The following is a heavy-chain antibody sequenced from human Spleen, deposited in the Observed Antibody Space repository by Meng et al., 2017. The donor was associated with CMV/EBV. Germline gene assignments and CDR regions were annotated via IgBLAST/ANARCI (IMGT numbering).Heavy chain of an antibody. J-gene: IGHJ6*02. CDR2: INPSGGST. Sequence: ASVKVSCKASGYTFTSYYMHWVRQAPGQGLEWMGIINPSGGSTSYAQKFQGRVTMTRDTSTSTVYMELSSLRSEDTAVYYCARDRGTIFGVAPDGMDVWGQGTTVTVS. CDR1: GYTFTSYY. D-gene: IGHD3-3*01. CDR3: ARDRGTIFGVAPDGMDV. V-gene: IGHV1-46*01.